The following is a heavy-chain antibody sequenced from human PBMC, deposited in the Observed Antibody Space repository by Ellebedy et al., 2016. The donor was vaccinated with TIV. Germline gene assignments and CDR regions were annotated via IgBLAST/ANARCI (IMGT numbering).Heavy chain of an antibody. CDR3: ARDRVLRVGDPYSYYAMDV. Sequence: SETLSLTCTVSGGSISNYYWSWIRQPPGEGLEWIGYVFHSGSTSYNPSLKSRVTISIDTSKNQFSLMLTSVTPADPAVYYCARDRVLRVGDPYSYYAMDVWGQGTTVTVSS. J-gene: IGHJ6*02. CDR2: VFHSGST. D-gene: IGHD4-17*01. V-gene: IGHV4-59*01. CDR1: GGSISNYY.